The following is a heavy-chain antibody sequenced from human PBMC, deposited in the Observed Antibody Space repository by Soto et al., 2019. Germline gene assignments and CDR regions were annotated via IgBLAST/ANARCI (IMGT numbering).Heavy chain of an antibody. CDR1: GGSVSSGSYY. J-gene: IGHJ5*02. Sequence: QVQLQESGPGLAKPSETLSLTCSVSGGSVSSGSYYWSCILQSSGKELEWIGNIFPSGTTNYSHSPTRRVTMSLHRSTTQFSLKLTSLTAADTAGYYCARIYIPAPVDPWGKGRLASVYS. CDR3: ARIYIPAPVDP. V-gene: IGHV4-61*01. CDR2: IFPSGTT. D-gene: IGHD5-12*01.